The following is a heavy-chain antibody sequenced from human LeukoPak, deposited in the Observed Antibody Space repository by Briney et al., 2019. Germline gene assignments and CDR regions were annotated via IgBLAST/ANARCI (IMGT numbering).Heavy chain of an antibody. CDR2: IGASGVDT. Sequence: GGSLRLSCAASGFTFSNYAMTWVRRAPGKGLEWVSAIGASGVDTYYADSVRGRFTVSRDSSKNILYLYMSSLRAEDTAVYFCAKRPRDSTGYYLGAFHDWGQGTTVTVSS. CDR3: AKRPRDSTGYYLGAFHD. D-gene: IGHD3-22*01. V-gene: IGHV3-23*01. J-gene: IGHJ3*01. CDR1: GFTFSNYA.